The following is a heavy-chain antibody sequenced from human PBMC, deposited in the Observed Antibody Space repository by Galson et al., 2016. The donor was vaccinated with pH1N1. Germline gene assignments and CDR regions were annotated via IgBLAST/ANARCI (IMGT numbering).Heavy chain of an antibody. V-gene: IGHV4-39*01. CDR1: GDSISTSRFY. Sequence: ETLSLTCTVSGDSISTSRFYWGWIRQPPGKGLEWIASIYYSGNTYYNPSLKSRVTISVDTSNNQFSLKLSSVTAADTAVYSCARQSSDYGNYGLKHYFDYWGQGTLVTVSS. D-gene: IGHD4-11*01. CDR3: ARQSSDYGNYGLKHYFDY. CDR2: IYYSGNT. J-gene: IGHJ4*02.